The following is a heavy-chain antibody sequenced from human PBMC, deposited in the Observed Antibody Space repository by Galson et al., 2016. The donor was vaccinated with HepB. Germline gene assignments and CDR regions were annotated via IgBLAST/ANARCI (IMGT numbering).Heavy chain of an antibody. D-gene: IGHD1-7*01. CDR2: IYETGTA. J-gene: IGHJ4*02. V-gene: IGHV4-4*02. Sequence: SETLSLTCAVSGDSITNNYWWSWLRQSPGKGLEWIGEIYETGTANYNPPFTRRATISVDKSKNQISLSLDSVTAADTATYYCTRGNLGTYATMAFDYWARDPWSRSPQ. CDR3: TRGNLGTYATMAFDY. CDR1: GDSITNNYW.